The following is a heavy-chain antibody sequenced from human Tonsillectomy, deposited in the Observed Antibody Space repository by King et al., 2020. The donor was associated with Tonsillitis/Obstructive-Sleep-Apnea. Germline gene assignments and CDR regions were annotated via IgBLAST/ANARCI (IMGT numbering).Heavy chain of an antibody. CDR3: ARGDIVLVTAQSYCCYYMDV. D-gene: IGHD2-2*01. Sequence: VQLQQWGAGLLKPSETLSLTCAVYGGSFSGYYWSWIRQPPGKGLEWIGEINHSGSTNYNPSLKTRVTISVDTSKNQFSLKLNSVTAADTAVYYCARGDIVLVTAQSYCCYYMDVWGKGTPVTVSS. J-gene: IGHJ6*03. CDR1: GGSFSGYY. CDR2: INHSGST. V-gene: IGHV4-34*01.